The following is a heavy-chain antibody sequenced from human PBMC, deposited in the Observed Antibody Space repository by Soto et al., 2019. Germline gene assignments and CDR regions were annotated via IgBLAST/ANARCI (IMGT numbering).Heavy chain of an antibody. CDR3: ARSAGIVVVRGPYYYGMDV. CDR1: GGSISSGDYY. Sequence: SETLSLTCTVSGGSISSGDYYWSWIRQPPGKGLEWIGYIYYSGSTYYNPSLKSRVTISVDTSKNQFSLKLSSVTAADTAVYYCARSAGIVVVRGPYYYGMDVWGQGXTVTVSS. V-gene: IGHV4-30-4*01. CDR2: IYYSGST. D-gene: IGHD2-2*01. J-gene: IGHJ6*02.